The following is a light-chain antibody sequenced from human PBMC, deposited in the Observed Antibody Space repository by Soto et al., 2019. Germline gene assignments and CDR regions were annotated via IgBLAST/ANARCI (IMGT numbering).Light chain of an antibody. CDR2: GAS. V-gene: IGKV3-11*01. CDR1: QSVSSS. J-gene: IGKJ4*01. CDR3: QQHDSSPLT. Sequence: EIVLTQSPATLSLSPGDTATLSCGASQSVSSSLAWYQQKPGQAPRLLIYGASNRATGIPARFSGSGSGTDFTLTISSLEPEDFAVYHCQQHDSSPLTFGGGTKVDIK.